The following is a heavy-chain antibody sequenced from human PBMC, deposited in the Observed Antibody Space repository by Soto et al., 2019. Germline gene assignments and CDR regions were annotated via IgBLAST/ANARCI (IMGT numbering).Heavy chain of an antibody. Sequence: GGSLRLSCAASGFTFSSYEMNWVRQAPGKGLEWVSYISSSGSTIYYADSVKGRFTISRDNAKNSLYLQMNSLRAEDTAVYYCASMGRVWSYYYYGMDVWGQGTTVTVSS. CDR2: ISSSGSTI. J-gene: IGHJ6*02. D-gene: IGHD6-13*01. V-gene: IGHV3-48*03. CDR3: ASMGRVWSYYYYGMDV. CDR1: GFTFSSYE.